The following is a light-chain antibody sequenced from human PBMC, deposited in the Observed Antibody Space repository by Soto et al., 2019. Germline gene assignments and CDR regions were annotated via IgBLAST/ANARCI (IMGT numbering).Light chain of an antibody. Sequence: QSALTQPASVSGSPGQSITISCTGTSSDVGSYILVSWYQQHPHKAPKLMIYEGNKRPSGVSNRFSGSKSGNSASLTISGLQAEDEADYYCCSYAGSSLYVFGTGTKLTVL. CDR2: EGN. J-gene: IGLJ1*01. CDR3: CSYAGSSLYV. CDR1: SSDVGSYIL. V-gene: IGLV2-23*01.